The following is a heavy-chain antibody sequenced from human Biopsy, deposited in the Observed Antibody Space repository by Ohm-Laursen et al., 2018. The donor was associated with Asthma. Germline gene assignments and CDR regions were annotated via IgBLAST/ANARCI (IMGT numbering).Heavy chain of an antibody. Sequence: SLRLSCAAFGFTFSNYGMHWVRQVAGKGLDWVAVVTYDGISQYYAESVKGRFTISRDNSRNTLNLQMNSVRPDDTAVYFWARERAGILGSYNGMDVWGPGTTVSVSS. CDR2: VTYDGISQ. D-gene: IGHD1-26*01. V-gene: IGHV3-30*03. J-gene: IGHJ6*02. CDR3: ARERAGILGSYNGMDV. CDR1: GFTFSNYG.